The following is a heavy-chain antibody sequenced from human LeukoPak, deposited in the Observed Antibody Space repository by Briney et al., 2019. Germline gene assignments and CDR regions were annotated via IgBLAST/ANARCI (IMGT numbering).Heavy chain of an antibody. CDR1: VYTFTIYG. CDR2: ISTYNGNK. CDR3: ARGLSPFDY. J-gene: IGHJ4*02. V-gene: IGHV1-18*01. D-gene: IGHD2-21*02. Sequence: GASVKLSFNSSVYTFTIYGNSWVRQPPGQGLEWMGWISTYNGNKNYAQKLQVRVTMTTDTSTSKAYMELRSLRSDDTAVYYCARGLSPFDYWGQGTLVTVSS.